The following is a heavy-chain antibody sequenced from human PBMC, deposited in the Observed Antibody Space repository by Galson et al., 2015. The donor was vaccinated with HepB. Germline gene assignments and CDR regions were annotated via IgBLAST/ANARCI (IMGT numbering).Heavy chain of an antibody. J-gene: IGHJ3*01. D-gene: IGHD6-19*01. Sequence: SLRLSCAASGFSFRDSYMSWIRQAPGKGLEWFSYIGNTGSTIHYADSVKGRFTISRDNAKNSLYLQMNSLRAEDTAVYHCAGPLIAVSDSWVADAFDVWGQGTMVTVSS. V-gene: IGHV3-11*04. CDR3: AGPLIAVSDSWVADAFDV. CDR2: IGNTGSTI. CDR1: GFSFRDSY.